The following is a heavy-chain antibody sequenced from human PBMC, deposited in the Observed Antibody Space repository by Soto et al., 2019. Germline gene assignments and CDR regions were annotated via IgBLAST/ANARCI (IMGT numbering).Heavy chain of an antibody. D-gene: IGHD2-8*01. Sequence: GESLKISCKGSGYSFTSYWIGWVRQMPGKGLEWMGIIYPGDSDTRYSPSFQGQVTISADKSISTAYLQWSSLKASDTAMYYCARRPVPPSHCADGVCYTEYYGMDVWGQGTTVTVSS. J-gene: IGHJ6*02. V-gene: IGHV5-51*01. CDR3: ARRPVPPSHCADGVCYTEYYGMDV. CDR2: IYPGDSDT. CDR1: GYSFTSYW.